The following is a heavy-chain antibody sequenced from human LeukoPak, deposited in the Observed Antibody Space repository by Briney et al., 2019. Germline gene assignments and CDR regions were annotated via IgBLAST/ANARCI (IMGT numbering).Heavy chain of an antibody. V-gene: IGHV3-23*01. D-gene: IGHD3-22*01. Sequence: GGSLTLPCAASLFTLSTYYMTWVPQAPGKGLELVSDVSRRCAVTYYPDSDKGRFTVSRDNSKSTLYLEMNSLRASYTAVYYCAKESYFDSSGYHYFDFWGQGTLVTVSS. J-gene: IGHJ4*02. CDR3: AKESYFDSSGYHYFDF. CDR1: LFTLSTYY. CDR2: VSRRCAVT.